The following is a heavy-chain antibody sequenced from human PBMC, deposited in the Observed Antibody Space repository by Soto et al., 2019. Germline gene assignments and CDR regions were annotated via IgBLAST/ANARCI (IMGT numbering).Heavy chain of an antibody. Sequence: PSETLSLTCAVYGGSFSGYYWSWIRQPPGKGLEWIGEINHSGSTNYNPSLKSRVTISGDTSKNQFSLKLSSVTAAYTAVYYCLRFRVVYCSGGSCYKYGYFQHWGQGTLVTVSS. CDR2: INHSGST. J-gene: IGHJ1*01. D-gene: IGHD2-15*01. CDR3: LRFRVVYCSGGSCYKYGYFQH. V-gene: IGHV4-34*01. CDR1: GGSFSGYY.